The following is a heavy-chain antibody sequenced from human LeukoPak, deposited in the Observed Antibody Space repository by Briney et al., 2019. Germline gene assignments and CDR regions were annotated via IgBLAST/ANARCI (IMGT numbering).Heavy chain of an antibody. CDR3: ARQATYCSSTSWYKAVDAFDI. V-gene: IGHV4-39*01. Sequence: PSETLSLTCTVAGGSISSSSYYCGWIRQPPGKGLEWIGSMYYSGRTYYNPSLKSRVTISVDTSKNQFSLKLSSVTAADTAVYYCARQATYCSSTSWYKAVDAFDIWGQGTMVTVSS. D-gene: IGHD2-2*02. CDR2: MYYSGRT. CDR1: GGSISSSSYY. J-gene: IGHJ3*02.